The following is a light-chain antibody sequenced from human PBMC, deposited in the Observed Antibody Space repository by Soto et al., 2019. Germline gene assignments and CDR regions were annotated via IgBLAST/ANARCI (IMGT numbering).Light chain of an antibody. V-gene: IGLV9-49*02. CDR1: SGYSNYK. Sequence: QSVLTKPPSASASLGASVTLTCTLSSGYSNYKVDWYQQRPGKGPRFVMRVGTGGIGGSKGDGIPDRFSVLGACLNRYLTVKNVHEEDESDYHRGADLGCGGKLVVVFGGGTKVTVL. CDR2: VGTGGIGG. J-gene: IGLJ2*01. CDR3: GADLGCGGKLVVV.